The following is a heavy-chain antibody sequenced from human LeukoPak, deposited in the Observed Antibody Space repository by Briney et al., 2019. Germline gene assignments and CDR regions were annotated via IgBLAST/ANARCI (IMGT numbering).Heavy chain of an antibody. Sequence: PGGSLRLSCAASGFTFSSNGMSWVRQAPGKGLEWVSGISGSTGGTYYADSVKGRFTMSRDNSKNTLYLQMNSLRAEDTAVYYCAKIQGWSNDVFHIGGQRTVVTVSS. CDR2: ISGSTGGT. CDR3: AKIQGWSNDVFHI. D-gene: IGHD6-19*01. CDR1: GFTFSSNG. V-gene: IGHV3-23*01. J-gene: IGHJ3*02.